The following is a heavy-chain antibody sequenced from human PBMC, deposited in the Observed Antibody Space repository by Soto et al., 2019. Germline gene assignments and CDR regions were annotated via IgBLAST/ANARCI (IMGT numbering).Heavy chain of an antibody. Sequence: QVQLVESGGGVVQPGRSLRLSCAASGFTFSSYGMHWVRQAPGKGLEWVAVIWYDGSNKYYADSVKGRFTISRDNSKNTLYPQMNSLRAEDTAVYYCARGYHSKRYYFDYWGQGTLVTVSS. V-gene: IGHV3-33*01. J-gene: IGHJ4*02. CDR1: GFTFSSYG. CDR2: IWYDGSNK. CDR3: ARGYHSKRYYFDY. D-gene: IGHD1-26*01.